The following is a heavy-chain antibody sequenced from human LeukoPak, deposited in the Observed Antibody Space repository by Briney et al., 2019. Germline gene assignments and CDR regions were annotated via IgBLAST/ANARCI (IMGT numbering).Heavy chain of an antibody. CDR1: GGSISSSSYY. CDR2: IYYSGST. J-gene: IGHJ4*02. D-gene: IGHD1-7*01. Sequence: PSETLSLTCTVSGGSISSSSYYWGWIRQPPGKGLEWIGSIYYSGSTYYNPSLKSRVTISVDTSKNQFSLKLSSVTAADTAVYYCARTLTGTTSDFDYWGQGTLVTVSS. CDR3: ARTLTGTTSDFDY. V-gene: IGHV4-39*01.